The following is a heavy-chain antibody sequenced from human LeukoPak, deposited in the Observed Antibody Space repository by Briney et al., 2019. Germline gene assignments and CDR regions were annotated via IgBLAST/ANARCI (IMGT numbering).Heavy chain of an antibody. CDR3: ARDVQLERPSYNWFDP. V-gene: IGHV3-21*01. Sequence: GGSLRLSCAASGFTFSSYSMNWVSQAPGKGLEWVSSISSSSSYIYYADSVKGRFTISRDNAKNSLYLQMNSLRAEDTAVYYCARDVQLERPSYNWFDPWGQGTLVTVSS. CDR2: ISSSSSYI. CDR1: GFTFSSYS. D-gene: IGHD1-1*01. J-gene: IGHJ5*02.